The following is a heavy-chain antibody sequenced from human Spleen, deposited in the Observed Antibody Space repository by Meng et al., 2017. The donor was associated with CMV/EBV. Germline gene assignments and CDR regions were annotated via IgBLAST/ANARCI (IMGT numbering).Heavy chain of an antibody. Sequence: ETLSLTCAASGFTFSSYWMSWVRQAPGKGLEWVANIKQDGSEKYYVDSVKGRFTISRDNAKNSLYLQMNSLRAEDTAVYYCARLEMPIAYCGADCDYWGQGTLVSVSS. CDR1: GFTFSSYW. J-gene: IGHJ4*02. CDR2: IKQDGSEK. V-gene: IGHV3-7*01. D-gene: IGHD2-21*01. CDR3: ARLEMPIAYCGADCDY.